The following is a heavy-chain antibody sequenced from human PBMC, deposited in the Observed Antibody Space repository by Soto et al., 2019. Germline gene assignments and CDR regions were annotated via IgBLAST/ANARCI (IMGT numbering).Heavy chain of an antibody. Sequence: QVQLVQAGAEVKKPGASVKVACKASGYNFTGYYMHWVRHAPGQGLAWMGWINPNRGGTNYAQKFQGWVTMNRDTSISTAYMELSRLRSDDKAVEYCARGSAFRGVTDYYGMDVWGQGTTVTVSS. V-gene: IGHV1-2*04. CDR2: INPNRGGT. CDR1: GYNFTGYY. D-gene: IGHD3-10*01. J-gene: IGHJ6*02. CDR3: ARGSAFRGVTDYYGMDV.